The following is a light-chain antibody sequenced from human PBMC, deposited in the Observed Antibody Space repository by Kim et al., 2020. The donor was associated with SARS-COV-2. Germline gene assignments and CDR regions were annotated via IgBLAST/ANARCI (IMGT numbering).Light chain of an antibody. Sequence: DIQMTQSPSTLSASVGDRVTITCRASQSISSSLAWYQQKLGKAPKLLIYKASSLESGVPSRFSGSGSGTEFTLTISSLQPDDFATYYCQQYNSYSRTFGQGTKVDIK. CDR1: QSISSS. CDR2: KAS. V-gene: IGKV1-5*03. CDR3: QQYNSYSRT. J-gene: IGKJ1*01.